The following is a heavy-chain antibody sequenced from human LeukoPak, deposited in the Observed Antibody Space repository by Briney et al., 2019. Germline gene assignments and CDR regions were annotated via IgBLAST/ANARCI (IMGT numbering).Heavy chain of an antibody. V-gene: IGHV4-39*01. J-gene: IGHJ5*02. Sequence: SETLSLTCTVSGGSISSSSYYWGWIRQPPGKGLEWIGSIYYSGSTYYNPSLKSRVTISVNTSKNQFSLKLSSVTAADTAVYHCARQPGFGQQLVNWFDPWGQGTLVTVSS. D-gene: IGHD6-13*01. CDR2: IYYSGST. CDR3: ARQPGFGQQLVNWFDP. CDR1: GGSISSSSYY.